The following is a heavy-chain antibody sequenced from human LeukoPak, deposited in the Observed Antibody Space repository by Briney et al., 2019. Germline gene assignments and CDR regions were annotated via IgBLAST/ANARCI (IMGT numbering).Heavy chain of an antibody. Sequence: GASVKVSWKASGDTFTGYYMHWVRQAPGQGLEWMGWINPNSGGTNYAQKFQGRVTMTRDTSISTAYMELSRLRSDDTAVYYCARLMSSGWHFAFDPWGQRTLVTVSS. J-gene: IGHJ5*02. CDR3: ARLMSSGWHFAFDP. CDR1: GDTFTGYY. V-gene: IGHV1-2*02. D-gene: IGHD6-19*01. CDR2: INPNSGGT.